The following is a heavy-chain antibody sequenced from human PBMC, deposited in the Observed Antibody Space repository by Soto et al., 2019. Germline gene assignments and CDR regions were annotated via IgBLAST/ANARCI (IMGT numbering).Heavy chain of an antibody. CDR3: EGIREIPYHDGMDV. J-gene: IGHJ6*02. CDR2: IIPIFGSA. V-gene: IGHV1-69*01. Sequence: SVQLSCKAPGGTLSSYAINWVRQAPGQGLEWMGGIIPIFGSANYAPKFQGRVTISADESTSTAYMEVSSLRSEDTAVYYCEGIREIPYHDGMDVWCQALTGTV. CDR1: GGTLSSYA.